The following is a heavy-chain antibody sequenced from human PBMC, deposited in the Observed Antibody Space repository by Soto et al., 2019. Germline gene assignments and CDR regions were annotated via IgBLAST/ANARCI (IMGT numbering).Heavy chain of an antibody. V-gene: IGHV5-10-1*01. CDR1: EYSITSYR. D-gene: IGHD6-13*01. Sequence: ISRKDSEYSITSYRITLVHQMPGKSLEWIGRIDPSNTYTNYSPSYKSHVNIKANKSISTAYLQRNNMKASDTAMYYCARLQAAAGDNDLTFDYWGQGTL. CDR2: IDPSNTYT. J-gene: IGHJ4*02. CDR3: ARLQAAAGDNDLTFDY.